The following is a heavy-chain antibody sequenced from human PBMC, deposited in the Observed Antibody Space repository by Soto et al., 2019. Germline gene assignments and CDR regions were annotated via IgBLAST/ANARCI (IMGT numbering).Heavy chain of an antibody. CDR1: GFTFSSYA. V-gene: IGHV3-30-3*01. D-gene: IGHD2-15*01. Sequence: PVGSLRLSCAASGFTFSSYAMHWVRQAPGKGLEWVAVISYDGSNKYYADSVKGRFTISRDNSKNTLYLQMNSLRAEDTAVYYCAVVPPPRAFDIWGQGTMVTVSS. J-gene: IGHJ3*02. CDR3: AVVPPPRAFDI. CDR2: ISYDGSNK.